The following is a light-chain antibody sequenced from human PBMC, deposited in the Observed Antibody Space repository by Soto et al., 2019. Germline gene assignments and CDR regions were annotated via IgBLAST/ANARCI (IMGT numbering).Light chain of an antibody. CDR3: CSYAGSSTLV. CDR2: EGS. CDR1: SSDVGSYNL. Sequence: QSALTQPASVSGSPGQSITISCTETSSDVGSYNLVSWYQQHPGKAPKLMIYEGSKRPSGVSNRFSGSKSGNTASLTISGLQAEDEADYYCCSYAGSSTLVLGGGTKLTVL. J-gene: IGLJ2*01. V-gene: IGLV2-23*01.